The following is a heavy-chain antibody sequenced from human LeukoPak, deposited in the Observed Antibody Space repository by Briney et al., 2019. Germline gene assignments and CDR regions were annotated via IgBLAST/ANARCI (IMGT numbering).Heavy chain of an antibody. Sequence: PGGSLRLSCEASGFPFSSYAMTWVRQAPGKGLEGVSAISHSGDSTYYADFVKGRFTISRDNSKNTLYLQMNSLRAEDTAVYYCAKAVAAAGLDAFDIWGQGTMVTVSS. D-gene: IGHD6-13*01. J-gene: IGHJ3*02. CDR2: ISHSGDST. CDR1: GFPFSSYA. CDR3: AKAVAAAGLDAFDI. V-gene: IGHV3-23*01.